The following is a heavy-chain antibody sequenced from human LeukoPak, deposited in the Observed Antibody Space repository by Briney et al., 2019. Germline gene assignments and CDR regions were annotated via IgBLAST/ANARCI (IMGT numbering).Heavy chain of an antibody. Sequence: GGSLRLSCAASGFTFDDYDMTWVRQAPGKGLEWVSGIKWNGGSATYADSVKGRFTISRDNAKNSLNLQMNSLRAEDTALYYCARVRDILTGFYVHYFDSWGQGTLLTLSS. CDR3: ARVRDILTGFYVHYFDS. D-gene: IGHD3-9*01. CDR1: GFTFDDYD. CDR2: IKWNGGSA. J-gene: IGHJ4*02. V-gene: IGHV3-20*04.